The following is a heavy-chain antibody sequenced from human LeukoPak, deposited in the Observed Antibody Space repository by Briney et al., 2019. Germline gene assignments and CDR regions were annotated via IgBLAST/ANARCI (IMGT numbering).Heavy chain of an antibody. Sequence: QTGGSLRLSCAASGFTFSSYAMHWVRQAPGKGLEWVAVISYDGSNKYYADSVKGRFTISRDNSKNTLYLQMNSLRAEDTAVYYCARLLYQLLSNGGPGVDYWGQGTLVTVSS. J-gene: IGHJ4*02. CDR1: GFTFSSYA. CDR3: ARLLYQLLSNGGPGVDY. CDR2: ISYDGSNK. V-gene: IGHV3-30*04. D-gene: IGHD2-2*01.